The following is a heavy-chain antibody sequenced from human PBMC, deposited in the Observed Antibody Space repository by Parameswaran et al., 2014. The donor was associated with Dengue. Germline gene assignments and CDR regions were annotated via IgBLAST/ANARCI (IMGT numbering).Heavy chain of an antibody. J-gene: IGHJ4*02. CDR3: ARDRSIAARPDY. D-gene: IGHD6-6*01. V-gene: IGHV1-2*02. Sequence: WVRQAPGQGLEWMGWINPNSGGTNYAQKFQGRVTMTRDTSISTAYMELSRLRSDDTAVYYCARDRSIAARPDYWGQGTLVTVSS. CDR2: INPNSGGT.